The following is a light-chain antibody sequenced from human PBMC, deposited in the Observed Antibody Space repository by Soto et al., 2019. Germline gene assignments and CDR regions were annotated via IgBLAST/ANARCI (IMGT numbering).Light chain of an antibody. Sequence: EIVLTQSPGALSVSPGERATLSCRASQTVRNGYLAWYQQKAGQAPRLLIYGASIRTIGTPDRFSGSGSGTDFILTISRLEPEDSAVYYCQQYGTTRYTFGQGTKLEIK. CDR3: QQYGTTRYT. CDR2: GAS. V-gene: IGKV3-20*01. J-gene: IGKJ2*01. CDR1: QTVRNGY.